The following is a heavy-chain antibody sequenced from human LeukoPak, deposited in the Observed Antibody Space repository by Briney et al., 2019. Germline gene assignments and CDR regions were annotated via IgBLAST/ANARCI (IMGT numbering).Heavy chain of an antibody. J-gene: IGHJ5*02. Sequence: GGSLSLSCAASGFTSSSYWMHWVRQAPGKGLVWVSRINSDGSSINYADSVKGRFTISRDNAKNTLYLQMNSLRAEDAAVYYCARGRGPYGWFDPWGQGTLVTVSS. D-gene: IGHD3-10*01. CDR2: INSDGSSI. CDR3: ARGRGPYGWFDP. V-gene: IGHV3-74*01. CDR1: GFTSSSYW.